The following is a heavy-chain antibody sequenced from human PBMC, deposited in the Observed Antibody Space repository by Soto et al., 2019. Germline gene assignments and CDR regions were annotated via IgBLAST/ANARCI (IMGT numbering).Heavy chain of an antibody. Sequence: GGSLRLSCAASGFTFSSYAMSWVRQAPGKGLEWVSSVSGSGGITNYADSVKGRFTISRDNSKNTLYVQMKSLRDEDTAVYYCAAGSTLSTGFEYWGPGTLVTVPS. J-gene: IGHJ4*02. D-gene: IGHD6-13*01. V-gene: IGHV3-23*01. CDR1: GFTFSSYA. CDR3: AAGSTLSTGFEY. CDR2: VSGSGGIT.